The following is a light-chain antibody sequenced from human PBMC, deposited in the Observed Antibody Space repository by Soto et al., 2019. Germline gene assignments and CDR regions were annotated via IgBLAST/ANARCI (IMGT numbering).Light chain of an antibody. Sequence: EIVLTQPRVTLSLSPGGRDTLSCGASQSVSLSLAWYQQRPGQAPRLLIYDASKRASGIPARFSGSGSGTDFTLTISSLEPEDFAVYYCQQSSNWPPITFGQGTRLEIK. V-gene: IGKV3-11*01. CDR1: QSVSLS. CDR2: DAS. CDR3: QQSSNWPPIT. J-gene: IGKJ5*01.